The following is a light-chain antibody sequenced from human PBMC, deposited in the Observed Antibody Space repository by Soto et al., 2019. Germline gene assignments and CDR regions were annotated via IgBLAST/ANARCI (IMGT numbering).Light chain of an antibody. V-gene: IGKV3-15*01. J-gene: IGKJ1*01. CDR1: QTVISSY. Sequence: VLTQAPDTLSVSPGERATLSCRASQTVISSYFAWYQQRPGQAPRLLFYSSSTRATGIPARFSGSGSGTEFTLTISSLQSEDFAVYYCQQYDNWPRTFGQGTKVDIK. CDR3: QQYDNWPRT. CDR2: SSS.